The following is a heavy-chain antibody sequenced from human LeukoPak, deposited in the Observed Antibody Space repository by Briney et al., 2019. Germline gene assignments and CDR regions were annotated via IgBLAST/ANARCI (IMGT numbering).Heavy chain of an antibody. V-gene: IGHV5-51*01. Sequence: GESLKISCKGSGYSFTSYWMGWVRQMPGKGLEWMGIIYPGDSDTRYSPSFQGQVTISADKSISTAYLQWSSLKASDTAMYYCAIAYGGNSQFGYYFDYWGQGTLVTVSS. CDR1: GYSFTSYW. CDR3: AIAYGGNSQFGYYFDY. CDR2: IYPGDSDT. D-gene: IGHD4-23*01. J-gene: IGHJ4*02.